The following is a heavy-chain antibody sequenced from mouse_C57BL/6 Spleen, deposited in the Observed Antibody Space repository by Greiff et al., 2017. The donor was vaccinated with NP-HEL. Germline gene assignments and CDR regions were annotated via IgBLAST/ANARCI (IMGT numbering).Heavy chain of an antibody. CDR3: ASAIYYDYRLFAY. V-gene: IGHV1-53*01. CDR1: GYTFTSYW. Sequence: VQLQQPGTELVKPGASVKLSCKASGYTFTSYWMHWVKQRPGQGLEWIGNINPSNGGTNYNEKFKSKATLTVDKSSSTAYMQLSSLTSEDSAVYYCASAIYYDYRLFAYWGQGTLVTVSA. D-gene: IGHD2-4*01. J-gene: IGHJ3*01. CDR2: INPSNGGT.